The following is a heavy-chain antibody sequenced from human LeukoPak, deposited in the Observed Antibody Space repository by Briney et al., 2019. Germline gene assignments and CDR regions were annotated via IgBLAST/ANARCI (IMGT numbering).Heavy chain of an antibody. D-gene: IGHD2-21*01. V-gene: IGHV4-30-4*01. CDR2: IYYSEST. Sequence: SETLSLTCTVSGGSINSGDYYESSIRQPPAKGLEWIGYIYYSESTYYIPPLKSRLTISIDTSKNQFSLKLSSVTAADTAVYYCAWVIYGDYYFYGLDVWGQGTTVTVSS. CDR3: AWVIYGDYYFYGLDV. J-gene: IGHJ6*02. CDR1: GGSINSGDYY.